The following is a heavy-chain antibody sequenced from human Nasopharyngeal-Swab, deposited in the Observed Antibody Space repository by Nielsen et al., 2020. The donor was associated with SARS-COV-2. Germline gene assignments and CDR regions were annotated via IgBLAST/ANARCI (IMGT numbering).Heavy chain of an antibody. CDR2: IYYSGST. CDR3: ASGVAAITMIVVVIRATWFDP. V-gene: IGHV4-39*01. Sequence: SETLSLTCTVSGGSISSSSYYWGWIRQPPGKGLEWIGSIYYSGSTYYNPSLKSRVTISVDTSKNQFSLKLSSVTAADTAVYYCASGVAAITMIVVVIRATWFDPWGQGTLFTVSS. CDR1: GGSISSSSYY. D-gene: IGHD3-22*01. J-gene: IGHJ5*02.